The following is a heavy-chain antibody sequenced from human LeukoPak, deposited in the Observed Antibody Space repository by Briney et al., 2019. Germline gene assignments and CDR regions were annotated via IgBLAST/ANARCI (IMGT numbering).Heavy chain of an antibody. Sequence: ASVKVSCKASGGTFSSYAISWVRQAPGQGLEWMGGIIPIFGTANYAQKFQGRVTITADESTSTAYMELSSLRSEDTAVYCCARKDIVVVPAANYGGWFDPWGQGTLVTVSS. CDR2: IIPIFGTA. CDR3: ARKDIVVVPAANYGGWFDP. J-gene: IGHJ5*02. V-gene: IGHV1-69*13. CDR1: GGTFSSYA. D-gene: IGHD2-2*01.